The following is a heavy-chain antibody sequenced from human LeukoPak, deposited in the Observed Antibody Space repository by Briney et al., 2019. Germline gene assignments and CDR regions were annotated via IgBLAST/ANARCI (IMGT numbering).Heavy chain of an antibody. D-gene: IGHD3-16*01. CDR3: TRQLVGEDFDY. Sequence: GGSLRLSCAASGFTFSSYWMHWVRQAPGKGLVWVSRIISDGSTTSYADSVKGRFTIPRDNAKNTLYLQMNSLRAEDTAVYYCTRQLVGEDFDYWGQGTLVTVSS. CDR2: IISDGSTT. CDR1: GFTFSSYW. J-gene: IGHJ4*02. V-gene: IGHV3-74*01.